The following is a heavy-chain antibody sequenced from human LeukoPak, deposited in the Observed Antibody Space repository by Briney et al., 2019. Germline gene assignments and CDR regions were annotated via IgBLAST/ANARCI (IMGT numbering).Heavy chain of an antibody. CDR2: ISAYNGNT. J-gene: IGHJ4*02. D-gene: IGHD5-12*01. CDR3: ATDLIGYSGYDRDY. V-gene: IGHV1-18*01. Sequence: ASVKVSCKASGYTFTSYGISWVRQAPGQGLEWMGWISAYNGNTNYAQKLQGRVTMTTDTSTSTAYMELRSLRSDDTAVYYCATDLIGYSGYDRDYWGQGTLVTVSS. CDR1: GYTFTSYG.